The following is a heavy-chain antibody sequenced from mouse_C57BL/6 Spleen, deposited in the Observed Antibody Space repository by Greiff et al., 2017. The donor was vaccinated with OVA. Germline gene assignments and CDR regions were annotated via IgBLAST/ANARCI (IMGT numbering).Heavy chain of an antibody. D-gene: IGHD1-1*01. Sequence: QVHVKQSGAELMKPGASVKLSCKATGYTFTGYWIEWVKQRPGHGLEWIGEILPGSGSTNYNEKFKGKATFTADTSSNTAYMQLSSLTTEDSAIYYCARGQFITTVVAPPWFAYWGQGTLVTVSA. V-gene: IGHV1-9*01. CDR3: ARGQFITTVVAPPWFAY. CDR2: ILPGSGST. CDR1: GYTFTGYW. J-gene: IGHJ3*01.